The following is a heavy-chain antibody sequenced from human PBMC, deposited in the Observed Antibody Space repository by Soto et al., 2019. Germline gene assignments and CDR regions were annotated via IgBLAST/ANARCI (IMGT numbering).Heavy chain of an antibody. CDR2: INSDGSST. CDR3: ATLGPTQVYAFDI. V-gene: IGHV3-74*01. Sequence: PGGSLRLSCAASGFTFSSYWMHWVRQAPGKGLVWVSRINSDGSSTSYADSVKGRFTISRDNAKNTLYLQMNSLRAEDTAVYYCATLGPTQVYAFDIWGQGTMVTVAS. CDR1: GFTFSSYW. D-gene: IGHD2-8*01. J-gene: IGHJ3*02.